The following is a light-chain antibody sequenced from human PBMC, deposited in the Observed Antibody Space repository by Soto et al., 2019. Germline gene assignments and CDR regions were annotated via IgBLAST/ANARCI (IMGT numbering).Light chain of an antibody. CDR1: QNINNY. CDR2: DAS. J-gene: IGKJ5*01. CDR3: QQYENLPT. Sequence: DIQMTQSPSSLSASVGDIVTITFQAGQNINNYLNWYQQKPGRAPKLLIYDASNLEAGVPSRFRGSGSGTDFTFTISRLQPEDIATYYCQQYENLPTFGQGTRLEIK. V-gene: IGKV1-33*01.